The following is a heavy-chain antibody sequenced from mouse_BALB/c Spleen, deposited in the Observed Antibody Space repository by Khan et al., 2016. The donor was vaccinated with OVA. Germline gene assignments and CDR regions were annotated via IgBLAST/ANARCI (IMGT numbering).Heavy chain of an antibody. V-gene: IGHV1-26*01. CDR1: GYSFTLYY. CDR3: ARGYDFIAS. CDR2: VNPNNGDS. J-gene: IGHJ3*01. D-gene: IGHD2-14*01. Sequence: VQLKEPGPHLVKPGASVKISCKASGYSFTLYYLSWVKHSHGESLEWIGRVNPNNGDSAYNKKIKDRATLTVDKSSNTAYMNFRRLTSEESAVYSCARGYDFIASWGQGTLVTVSA.